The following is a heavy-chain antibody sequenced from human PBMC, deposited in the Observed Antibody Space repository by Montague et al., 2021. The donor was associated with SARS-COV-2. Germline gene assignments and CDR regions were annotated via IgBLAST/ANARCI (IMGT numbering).Heavy chain of an antibody. J-gene: IGHJ4*02. CDR3: AREISGPDYFDY. D-gene: IGHD3-10*01. CDR1: GGSISSNY. Sequence: SETLSLTCTVSGGSISSNYWYWSRHPPGRGLEWIGYIYYSASTNNYHPLESRGTISADTSKYHFSLKLRSVTAADTAAYYCAREISGPDYFDYWGQGTLVTVSS. V-gene: IGHV4-59*01. CDR2: IYYSAST.